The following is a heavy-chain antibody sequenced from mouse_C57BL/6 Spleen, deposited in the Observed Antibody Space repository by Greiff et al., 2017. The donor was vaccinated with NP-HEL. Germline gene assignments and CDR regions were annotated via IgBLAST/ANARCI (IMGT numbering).Heavy chain of an antibody. CDR2: IYPGSGST. CDR3: ARDYYGRPYYFDY. Sequence: QVQLQQPGAELVKPGASVKMSCKASGYTFTSYWITWVKRRPGQGLEWIGDIYPGSGSTNYNEKFKSKATLTVDTSSSTAYMQLSSLTSEDSAVYYCARDYYGRPYYFDYWGQGTTLTVSS. CDR1: GYTFTSYW. V-gene: IGHV1-55*01. D-gene: IGHD1-1*01. J-gene: IGHJ2*01.